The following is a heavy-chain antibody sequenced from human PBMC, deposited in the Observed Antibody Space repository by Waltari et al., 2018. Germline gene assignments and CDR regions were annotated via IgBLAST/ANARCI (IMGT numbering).Heavy chain of an antibody. CDR2: IYYSGST. CDR1: GFVRSSSYY. D-gene: IGHD3-10*01. CDR3: ISVYYWQRTAAAPYYFDS. Sequence: GFVRSSSYYCSWTRHPPRKGLEWIGYIYYSGSTNYNPSLKSRVTISVDMSMQPDAGILSSEVTGVPAGALPISVYYWQRTAAAPYYFDSWGQGTLVTVSS. V-gene: IGHV4-61*01. J-gene: IGHJ4*02.